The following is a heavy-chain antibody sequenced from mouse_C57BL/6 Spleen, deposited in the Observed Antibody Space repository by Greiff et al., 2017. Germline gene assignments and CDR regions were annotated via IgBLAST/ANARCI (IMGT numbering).Heavy chain of an antibody. Sequence: VQLQQPGAELVMPGASVKLSCKASGYTFTSYWMHWVKQRPGQGLEWIGEIDPSDSYTNYNQKFKGKSTLTVDKSSSTAYMQLSSLTSEDSAVYYCARGTFYDPYYYAMDYWGQGTSVTVSS. V-gene: IGHV1-69*01. J-gene: IGHJ4*01. D-gene: IGHD2-3*01. CDR1: GYTFTSYW. CDR3: ARGTFYDPYYYAMDY. CDR2: IDPSDSYT.